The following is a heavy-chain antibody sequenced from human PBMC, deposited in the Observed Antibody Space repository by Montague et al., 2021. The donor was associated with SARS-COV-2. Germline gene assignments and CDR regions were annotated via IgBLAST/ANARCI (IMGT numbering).Heavy chain of an antibody. CDR2: IDKSGTT. J-gene: IGHJ4*02. V-gene: IGHV4-31*03. CDR1: GGSISYGGYF. Sequence: TLSLTCTVSGGSISYGGYFWNWIRQHPGKGLEWIGYIDKSGTTQYNPSLKSRVSLSVDTSENHFSLKLSSVTAADTAVYYCARERSSGWDWGQGTLVTVSS. D-gene: IGHD6-19*01. CDR3: ARERSSGWD.